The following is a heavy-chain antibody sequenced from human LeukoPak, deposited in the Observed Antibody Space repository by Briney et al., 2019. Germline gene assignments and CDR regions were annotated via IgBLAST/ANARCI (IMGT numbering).Heavy chain of an antibody. J-gene: IGHJ4*02. V-gene: IGHV3-23*01. D-gene: IGHD4-17*01. CDR1: GFTFSSYA. CDR3: AKDQVLPDTVTTRADDY. Sequence: PGGSLRLSCAASGFTFSSYAMSWVRQAPGKGLEWVSAISGSGGSTYYADSVKGRFTISRDNSKNTLYLQMNSLRAEDTAVYYCAKDQVLPDTVTTRADDYWGQGTLVTVSS. CDR2: ISGSGGST.